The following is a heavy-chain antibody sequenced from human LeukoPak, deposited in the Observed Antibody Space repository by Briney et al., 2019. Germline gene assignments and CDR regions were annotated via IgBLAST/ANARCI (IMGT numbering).Heavy chain of an antibody. V-gene: IGHV4-59*08. Sequence: PSETLSLTCTVSGGSISSYSWSWIRQPPGKGLEWIGSIYYSGSTNYNPSLKSRVTMSVDTSKNQFSLKLSSVTVADTAVYYCARHGGESIVAMILHAFDIWGQGTMVTVSS. D-gene: IGHD5-12*01. CDR2: IYYSGST. CDR1: GGSISSYS. J-gene: IGHJ3*02. CDR3: ARHGGESIVAMILHAFDI.